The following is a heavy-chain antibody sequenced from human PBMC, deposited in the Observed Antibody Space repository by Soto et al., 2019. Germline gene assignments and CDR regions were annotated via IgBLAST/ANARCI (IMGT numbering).Heavy chain of an antibody. V-gene: IGHV3-23*01. CDR3: AKAVRVATLGY. CDR2: ISGSGGST. Sequence: EVQLLESGGGLVQPGGSLRLSCAASGFTFSSYAMSWVRQAPGKGLEWVSAISGSGGSTYYADSVKGRFTISRDNSKTTLYLQMNSLRADDTAVDYCAKAVRVATLGYWGQGTLVTVSS. CDR1: GFTFSSYA. D-gene: IGHD5-12*01. J-gene: IGHJ4*02.